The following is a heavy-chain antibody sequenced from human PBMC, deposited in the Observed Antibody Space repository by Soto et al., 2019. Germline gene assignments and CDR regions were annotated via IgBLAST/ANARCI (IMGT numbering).Heavy chain of an antibody. CDR2: INPTSGRT. J-gene: IGHJ4*02. CDR3: ARDPDYGAYWGYFFDS. D-gene: IGHD4-17*01. Sequence: QVQLVQTGAEVKKPGASVKVSCKTSGYTFAAYYIHWIRQAPGQGLEWMGWINPTSGRTVYAQNFQDRVTMTRDTSISTAYMELRRLNSDDTAVYYCARDPDYGAYWGYFFDSWGQGTPVTVSS. CDR1: GYTFAAYY. V-gene: IGHV1-2*02.